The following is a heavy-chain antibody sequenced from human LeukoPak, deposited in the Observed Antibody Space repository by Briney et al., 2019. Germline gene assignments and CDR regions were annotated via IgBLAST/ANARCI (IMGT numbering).Heavy chain of an antibody. D-gene: IGHD6-19*01. CDR1: GFTFSTYW. Sequence: GGSLRLSCAASGFTFSTYWMLWFRQAPGKGLDWVSLINGEGDNRQHADSVKGRFTISRDNAKNTLYVQTNGLRVEDTAIYYCAGGSGWLVDFWGQGTMVTVSS. V-gene: IGHV3-74*01. J-gene: IGHJ3*01. CDR3: AGGSGWLVDF. CDR2: INGEGDNR.